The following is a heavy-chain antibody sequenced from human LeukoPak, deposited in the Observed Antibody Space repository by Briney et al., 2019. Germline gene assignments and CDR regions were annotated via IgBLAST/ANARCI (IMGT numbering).Heavy chain of an antibody. D-gene: IGHD2-2*01. CDR3: ARDRYRTYCSSTSCSRFFDY. J-gene: IGHJ4*02. CDR2: IYYSGST. V-gene: IGHV4-39*07. Sequence: PSETLSLTCTVSGGSISSSSYYWGWIRQPPGKGLEWIGSIYYSGSTYYNPSLKSRVTISVDTSKNQFSLKLSSVTAADTAVYYCARDRYRTYCSSTSCSRFFDYWGQGTLVTVSS. CDR1: GGSISSSSYY.